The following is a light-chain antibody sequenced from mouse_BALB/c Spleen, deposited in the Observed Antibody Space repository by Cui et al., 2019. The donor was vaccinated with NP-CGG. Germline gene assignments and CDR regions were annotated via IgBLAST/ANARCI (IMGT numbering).Light chain of an antibody. V-gene: IGLV1*01. Sequence: QAVVTQDSAPTTSPGETVTLTCRSSTGAVTTSNYANWVQEKSDHLFTGLIGGTNNRVPGVPARFSGSLIGDKAALTITGAQTEDEAIYFCALWYSNHWVFGGGTKLTVL. CDR2: GTN. CDR3: ALWYSNHWV. CDR1: TGAVTTSNY. J-gene: IGLJ1*01.